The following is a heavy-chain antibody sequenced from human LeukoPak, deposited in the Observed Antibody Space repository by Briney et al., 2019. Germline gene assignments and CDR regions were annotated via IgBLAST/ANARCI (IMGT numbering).Heavy chain of an antibody. CDR1: GFTFSRYW. J-gene: IGHJ4*02. V-gene: IGHV3-7*02. CDR2: IEEDGTVK. CDR3: AASITMFDY. D-gene: IGHD3-10*01. Sequence: GGSLRLSCAASGFTFSRYWMSWVRQAPGKGLEWVANIEEDGTVKYYVESVKGRFTISRDNAKNSLYLQMNSLSAEDTAVYYCAASITMFDYWGQGTLVTVSS.